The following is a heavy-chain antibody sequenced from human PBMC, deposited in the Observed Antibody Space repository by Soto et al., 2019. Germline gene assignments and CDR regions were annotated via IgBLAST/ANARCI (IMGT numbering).Heavy chain of an antibody. D-gene: IGHD3-22*01. Sequence: TGGSLRLSCAASGFTFSTSAMSWVRQAPGKGLEWVSTIDGGGGGSTYYAESVKGRFTISRDDSINTLFLQMSSLRAEDAAVYYCARRLYSCFDPWGQGTLVTVSS. CDR3: ARRLYSCFDP. CDR2: IDGGGGGST. V-gene: IGHV3-23*01. CDR1: GFTFSTSA. J-gene: IGHJ5*02.